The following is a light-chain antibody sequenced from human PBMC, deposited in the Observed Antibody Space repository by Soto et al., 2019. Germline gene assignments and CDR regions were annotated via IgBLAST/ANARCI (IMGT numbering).Light chain of an antibody. CDR1: SSNIGSNT. J-gene: IGLJ1*01. CDR3: AAWDDSLNGYV. V-gene: IGLV1-44*01. CDR2: SNN. Sequence: QSALTQPPSASGTPGQRVTISCSGSSSNIGSNTVNWYQQLPGTAPKLLISSNNQRPSGVPDRFSGSKSGTSASLAISGLQSEEEADYYCAAWDDSLNGYVFGTGTKVTVL.